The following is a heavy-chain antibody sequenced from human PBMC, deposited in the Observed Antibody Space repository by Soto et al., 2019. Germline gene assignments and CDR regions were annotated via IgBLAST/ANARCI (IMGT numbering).Heavy chain of an antibody. CDR1: GGSISSYY. D-gene: IGHD6-19*01. V-gene: IGHV4-59*01. CDR2: IYYSGST. J-gene: IGHJ5*02. Sequence: SETLSLTCTVSGGSISSYYWSWIRQPPGKGLEWIGYIYYSGSTNYNPSLKSRVTISVDTSKNQFSLKLSSVTAADTAVYYCASTRVGYSSGWYPRFDPWGQGTLVTVSS. CDR3: ASTRVGYSSGWYPRFDP.